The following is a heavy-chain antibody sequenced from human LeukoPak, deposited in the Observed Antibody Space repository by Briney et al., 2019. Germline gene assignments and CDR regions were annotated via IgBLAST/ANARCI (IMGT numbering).Heavy chain of an antibody. J-gene: IGHJ4*02. CDR3: ASLGSNDY. V-gene: IGHV4-4*07. D-gene: IGHD2-15*01. CDR1: GGSISSYY. CDR2: VYINRNI. Sequence: SQTLSLTCTVSGGSISSYYWSWIRQPAGKGLEWIGRVYINRNINYNPSLKSRVTISADTSKNQFSLQLTSVTAADTAVYYCASLGSNDYWGQGTLVTVSS.